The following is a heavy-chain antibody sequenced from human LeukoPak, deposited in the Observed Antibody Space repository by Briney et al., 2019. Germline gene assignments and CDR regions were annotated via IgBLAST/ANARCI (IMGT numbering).Heavy chain of an antibody. J-gene: IGHJ3*02. CDR3: STFSNGWHRPTYAFDM. CDR1: GFTFGDYA. CDR2: IRSKALGATT. D-gene: IGHD6-19*01. Sequence: GGSLRLSCTGAGFTFGDYAVSWFRQAAGKGREWLGFIRSKALGATTQYDASVKGRFTISRDDSKSIAYMQMTSLKTEETAVYYCSTFSNGWHRPTYAFDMWGQGTMVVVSS. V-gene: IGHV3-49*03.